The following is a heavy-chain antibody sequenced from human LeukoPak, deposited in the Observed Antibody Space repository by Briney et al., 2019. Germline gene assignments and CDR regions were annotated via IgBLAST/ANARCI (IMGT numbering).Heavy chain of an antibody. J-gene: IGHJ6*03. CDR2: IYNSGST. D-gene: IGHD3-3*01. V-gene: IGHV4-4*08. Sequence: SETLSLTCTVSGGSISSYHWSWIRQPPGKGLEWVGYIYNSGSTNYNPSLKSRVTISVDTSKNQFSLKLSSVTAADTAVYYCASWSGRYYYYYMDVWGKGTTVTVSS. CDR3: ASWSGRYYYYYMDV. CDR1: GGSISSYH.